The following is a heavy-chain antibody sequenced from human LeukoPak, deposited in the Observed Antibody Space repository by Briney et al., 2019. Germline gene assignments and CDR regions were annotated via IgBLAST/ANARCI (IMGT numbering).Heavy chain of an antibody. Sequence: SGPTLVKPTQTLTLTCTFSGFSLSTSGVGVGWIRQPPGKALEWLALIYWDDDKRYSPSLKSRLTITKDTSKNQVVLTMTNMDPVDTATYYCAHSPKHPWDYDFWSGYSYRYYFDYWGQGTLVTVSS. V-gene: IGHV2-5*02. D-gene: IGHD3-3*01. CDR3: AHSPKHPWDYDFWSGYSYRYYFDY. J-gene: IGHJ4*02. CDR1: GFSLSTSGVG. CDR2: IYWDDDK.